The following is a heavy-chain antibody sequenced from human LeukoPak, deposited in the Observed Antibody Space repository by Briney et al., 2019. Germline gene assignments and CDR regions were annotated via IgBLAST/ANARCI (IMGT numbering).Heavy chain of an antibody. J-gene: IGHJ4*02. CDR3: AREGDTWYYFDY. CDR1: GFTFSSYA. CDR2: ITSSSNFR. V-gene: IGHV3-21*01. D-gene: IGHD5-18*01. Sequence: PGGALRLSCAASGFTFSSYAMNSGRQAPGKGLEWVSSITSSSNFRYNAYGVNGRFSISGENAKNSLYLQMNSLRAQETGVYYCAREGDTWYYFDYWGQGTLVTVSS.